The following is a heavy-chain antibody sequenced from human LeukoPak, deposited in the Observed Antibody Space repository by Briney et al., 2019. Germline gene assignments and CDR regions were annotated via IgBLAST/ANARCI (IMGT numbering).Heavy chain of an antibody. CDR2: IIPILGIA. V-gene: IGHV1-69*04. CDR3: ARDLYYQMATLFDY. D-gene: IGHD5-24*01. CDR1: GYTFTGYY. Sequence: GASVKVSCKASGYTFTGYYMHWVRQAPGQGLEWMGRIIPILGIANYAQKFQGRVTITADKSTSTAYMELSSLRSEDTAVYYCARDLYYQMATLFDYWGQGTLVTVSS. J-gene: IGHJ4*02.